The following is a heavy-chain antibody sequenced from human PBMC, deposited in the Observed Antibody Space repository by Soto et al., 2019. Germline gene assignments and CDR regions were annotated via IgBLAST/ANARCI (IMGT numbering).Heavy chain of an antibody. CDR2: INAGNGNT. D-gene: IGHD3-22*01. Sequence: QIQLMQSGAEVKKPGASVKVSCKASGYTFTSYGIHWVRQAPGQRLEWTGWINAGNGNTKYSEKFQGRVTITRDTSASIAYLELSRLRSEDSAVYYCARDPNDSSALYHHYYYGMDVWVQGTTVTVPS. V-gene: IGHV1-3*01. CDR1: GYTFTSYG. CDR3: ARDPNDSSALYHHYYYGMDV. J-gene: IGHJ6*02.